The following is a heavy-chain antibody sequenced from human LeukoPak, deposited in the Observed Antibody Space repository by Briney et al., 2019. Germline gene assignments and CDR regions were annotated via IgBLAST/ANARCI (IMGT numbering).Heavy chain of an antibody. D-gene: IGHD2-15*01. CDR1: GYTFTTYG. CDR2: IIPYNGDT. CDR3: ARGGGTYYFDY. Sequence: GASVKVSCKASGYTFTTYGVSWVRQAPGQGLEWMGWIIPYNGDTNYAQKLQGRVTMTTDTSTSTAYMELRSLGSDDTAVYYCARGGGTYYFDYLGQGTLVPSPQ. J-gene: IGHJ4*02. V-gene: IGHV1-18*01.